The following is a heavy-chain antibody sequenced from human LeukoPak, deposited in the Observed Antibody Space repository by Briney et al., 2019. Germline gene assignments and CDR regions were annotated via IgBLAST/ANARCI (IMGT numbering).Heavy chain of an antibody. Sequence: GGSLRLSCAVSGFTFSGFWMSWSRQAPGKGLEWVASIDSDGSEGYYADVVKGRFTISRDNAKNSLYLQINSLRAEDTAVYYCARSSYSSSSSVWGQGTMVTVSS. CDR2: IDSDGSEG. D-gene: IGHD6-6*01. CDR1: GFTFSGFW. J-gene: IGHJ3*01. CDR3: ARSSYSSSSSV. V-gene: IGHV3-7*03.